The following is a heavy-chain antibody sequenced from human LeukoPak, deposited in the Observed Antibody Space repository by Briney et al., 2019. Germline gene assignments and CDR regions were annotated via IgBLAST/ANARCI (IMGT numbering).Heavy chain of an antibody. CDR2: IYYSGST. V-gene: IGHV4-39*01. Sequence: SETLSLTCTVSGGSISSSSYYWGWIRQPPGKGLEWIGSIYYSGSTYYNPSLKSRVTISVDTSKNQFSLKLSSVTAADTAVYYCARQGVDDYVWGSYRPDYWGRGTLVTVSS. D-gene: IGHD3-16*02. J-gene: IGHJ4*02. CDR1: GGSISSSSYY. CDR3: ARQGVDDYVWGSYRPDY.